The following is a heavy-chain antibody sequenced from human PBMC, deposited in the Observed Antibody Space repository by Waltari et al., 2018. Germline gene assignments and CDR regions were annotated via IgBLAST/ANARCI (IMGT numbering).Heavy chain of an antibody. CDR2: INPNSGGT. CDR3: ARDLVVGSGDY. CDR1: GYTFTGYQ. D-gene: IGHD1-26*01. Sequence: QVHLVQSGAEVKKPGASVKVSCKASGYTFTGYQIHWVRQAPGQGLEWMGWINPNSGGTNSAQNFPGRVPITRDTSIRTAYMELSRLRSDDTAMYYCARDLVVGSGDYWGQGTLVTVSS. V-gene: IGHV1-2*02. J-gene: IGHJ4*02.